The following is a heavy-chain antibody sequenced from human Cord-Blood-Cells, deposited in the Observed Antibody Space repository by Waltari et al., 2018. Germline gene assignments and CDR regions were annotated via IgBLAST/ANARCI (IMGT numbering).Heavy chain of an antibody. D-gene: IGHD4-17*01. J-gene: IGHJ4*02. CDR1: GGSFSGYY. Sequence: QVPLQPWGAGLLKPSATLSPTCAVYGGSFSGYYRSWSRQPPGKGPAWIGEINHSGSTNYNPALKSRVTISVDTSKNQFSLKLSSVTAADTAVYYCARDGDYDYWGQGTLVTVSS. CDR3: ARDGDYDY. V-gene: IGHV4-34*01. CDR2: INHSGST.